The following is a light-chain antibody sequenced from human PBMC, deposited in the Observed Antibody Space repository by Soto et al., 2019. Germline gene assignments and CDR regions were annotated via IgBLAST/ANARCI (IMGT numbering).Light chain of an antibody. Sequence: PGERATLSCRASQSVSSSYLAWYQHKPGQAPRLLMYGASSRATGIPARFSASGSGTDFTLTISDVQPEDFALYYCHQRQSWPRTFGQGTKVDIK. V-gene: IGKV3-11*01. CDR3: HQRQSWPRT. J-gene: IGKJ1*01. CDR2: GAS. CDR1: QSVSSSY.